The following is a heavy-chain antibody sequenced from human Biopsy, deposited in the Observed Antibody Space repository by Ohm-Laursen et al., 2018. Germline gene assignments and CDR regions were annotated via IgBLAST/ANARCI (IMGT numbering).Heavy chain of an antibody. CDR3: ARDALGGGSYRFFY. CDR2: IIPIFGTA. D-gene: IGHD1-26*01. V-gene: IGHV1-69*01. J-gene: IGHJ4*02. CDR1: GGTFTNYA. Sequence: SSVKVSCKASGGTFTNYAISWVRQAPGQGLEWMGGIIPIFGTANYAQKFQGRVTITADESTSTAYMELSSLRSDDTAVYYCARDALGGGSYRFFYWGQGSLVTVS.